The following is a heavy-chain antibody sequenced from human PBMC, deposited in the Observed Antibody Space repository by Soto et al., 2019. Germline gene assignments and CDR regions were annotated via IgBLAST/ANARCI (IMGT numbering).Heavy chain of an antibody. CDR1: GFTFSSYA. D-gene: IGHD3-3*01. V-gene: IGHV3-23*01. J-gene: IGHJ6*04. Sequence: EVQLLESGGGLVQPGGSLRLSCAASGFTFSSYALNWVRQAPGKGLEWVSVISGSGDNTYYADSVKGRFTISRDNSKNTLYLQMNSLRAEATAVYYCSKDLGTGAFWSFYYTYYDMDVWGKGTTVTVSS. CDR2: ISGSGDNT. CDR3: SKDLGTGAFWSFYYTYYDMDV.